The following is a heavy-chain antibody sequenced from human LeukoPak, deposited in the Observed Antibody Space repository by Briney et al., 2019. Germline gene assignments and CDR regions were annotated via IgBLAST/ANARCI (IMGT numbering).Heavy chain of an antibody. Sequence: ASVKVSCKASGYTFTGYYMHWVRQAPGQGLEWMGWINPNSGGTNYAQKFQGRVTMTRDTSISTAYMELSRLRSDDTAVYYCARVRPTEIVVVPAAILFGETLNWYFDLWGRGTLVTVSS. V-gene: IGHV1-2*02. CDR2: INPNSGGT. CDR1: GYTFTGYY. CDR3: ARVRPTEIVVVPAAILFGETLNWYFDL. D-gene: IGHD2-2*02. J-gene: IGHJ2*01.